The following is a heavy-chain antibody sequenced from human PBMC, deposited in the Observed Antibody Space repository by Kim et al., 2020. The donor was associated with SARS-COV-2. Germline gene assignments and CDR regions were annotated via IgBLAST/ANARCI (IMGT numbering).Heavy chain of an antibody. Sequence: SETLSLTCTVSGGSISSGGYYWSWIRQHPGKGLEWIGYIYYSGSTYYNPSLKSRVTISVDTSKNQFSLKLSSVTAADTAVYYCARDSTIAAAGRYYYYGMDVWGQGTTVTVSS. CDR1: GGSISSGGYY. CDR2: IYYSGST. J-gene: IGHJ6*02. CDR3: ARDSTIAAAGRYYYYGMDV. D-gene: IGHD6-13*01. V-gene: IGHV4-31*03.